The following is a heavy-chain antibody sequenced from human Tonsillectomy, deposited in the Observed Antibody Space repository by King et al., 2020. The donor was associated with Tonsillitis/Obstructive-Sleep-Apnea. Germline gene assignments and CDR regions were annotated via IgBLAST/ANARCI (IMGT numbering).Heavy chain of an antibody. CDR3: ARGAVVVPAAKLYYFDY. D-gene: IGHD2-2*01. J-gene: IGHJ4*02. CDR1: GFTFSSYR. V-gene: IGHV3-7*04. CDR2: IKQDGSEK. Sequence: QLVQSGGGLVQPGGSLRLSCAASGFTFSSYRMSWVRQAPGKGLEWVANIKQDGSEKYYVDFVKGRFTISRDNAKNSLYLQMNSLRAEDTAVYYCARGAVVVPAAKLYYFDYWGQGTLVTVSS.